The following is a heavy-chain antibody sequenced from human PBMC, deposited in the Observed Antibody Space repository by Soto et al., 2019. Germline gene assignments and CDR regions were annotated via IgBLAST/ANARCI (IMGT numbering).Heavy chain of an antibody. CDR3: ARGLYDFWSGYYRPISLDP. D-gene: IGHD3-3*01. J-gene: IGHJ5*02. Sequence: SETLSLTCAVYGGSFSGYYWSWIRQPPGKGLEWIGEINHSGSTNYNRSLKSRVTISVDTSKNQFSLKLSSVTAADTAVYYCARGLYDFWSGYYRPISLDPWGQGTLVTVSS. CDR2: INHSGST. V-gene: IGHV4-34*01. CDR1: GGSFSGYY.